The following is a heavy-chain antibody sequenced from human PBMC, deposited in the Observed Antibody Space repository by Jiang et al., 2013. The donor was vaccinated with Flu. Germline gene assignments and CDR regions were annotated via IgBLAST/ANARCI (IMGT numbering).Heavy chain of an antibody. V-gene: IGHV4-39*07. CDR1: GGSISSPSHH. Sequence: SLTCTVSGGSISSPSHHWAWIRQPPGKGLEWIGSIHHTGPTNYNPSLKSRVTISLDTSKNQFSLKLTSVSAADTAVYYCASLHRSIFTSGGGMDVWGQGTTVTVSS. D-gene: IGHD3-3*01. J-gene: IGHJ6*02. CDR3: ASLHRSIFTSGGGMDV. CDR2: IHHTGPT.